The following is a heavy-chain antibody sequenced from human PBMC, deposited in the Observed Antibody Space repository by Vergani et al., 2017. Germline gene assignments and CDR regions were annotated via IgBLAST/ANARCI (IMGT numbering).Heavy chain of an antibody. CDR1: GDSIISRSYY. J-gene: IGHJ2*01. V-gene: IGHV4-39*01. CDR2: IYNSGNG. CDR3: ASGKYYSDSTSHFRGRYFDV. Sequence: QMQLQESGPGLVKASETLSLTCTVSGDSIISRSYYWGWIRQPPGKGLEWIGSIYNSGNGDSSSSLKSRVTISADPSKNQFSLRLTSVTAADTAVYYCASGKYYSDSTSHFRGRYFDVWVRGTLVTVPS. D-gene: IGHD3-16*01.